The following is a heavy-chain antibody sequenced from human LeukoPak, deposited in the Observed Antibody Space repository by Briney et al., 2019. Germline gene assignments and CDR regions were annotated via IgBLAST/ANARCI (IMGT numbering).Heavy chain of an antibody. CDR2: MNPNSGNT. J-gene: IGHJ5*02. CDR3: ARDSAHYYCTNGVCPRRWFDP. CDR1: GYTFTSYD. D-gene: IGHD2-8*01. Sequence: GASVKVSCKASGYTFTSYDINWVRQATGQGLEWMGWMNPNSGNTGYAQKFQGRVTMTRTTSINTAYMELSSLRSDDTAVYYCARDSAHYYCTNGVCPRRWFDPWGQGTLVTVSS. V-gene: IGHV1-8*01.